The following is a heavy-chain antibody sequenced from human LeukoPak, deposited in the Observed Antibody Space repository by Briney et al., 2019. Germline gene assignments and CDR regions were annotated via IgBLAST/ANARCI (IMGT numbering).Heavy chain of an antibody. Sequence: GGSLRLSCAASGFTFSIYGMSWVRQAPGKGLEWVSAISGSGGSTHYADSVKGRFTISRDNSKNTLYLQMNSLRGEDTAVYYCAKDPYGEGYNYDYWGQGTLVTVSS. D-gene: IGHD5-24*01. J-gene: IGHJ4*02. CDR1: GFTFSIYG. CDR3: AKDPYGEGYNYDY. V-gene: IGHV3-23*01. CDR2: ISGSGGST.